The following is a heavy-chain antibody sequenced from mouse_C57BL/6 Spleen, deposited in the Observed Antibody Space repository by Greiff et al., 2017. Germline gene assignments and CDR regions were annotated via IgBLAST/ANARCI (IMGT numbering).Heavy chain of an antibody. CDR2: IDPSDSYT. CDR3: ARRCGRSSNEGDAMDY. Sequence: VQRVQSGAELVKPGASVKLSCKASGYTFTSYWMHWVKQRPGQGLEWIGEIDPSDSYTNYNQKFKGKSTLTVDKSSNTAYMQLSSLPSEDSAVYSCARRCGRSSNEGDAMDYWGQGTSVTVSA. V-gene: IGHV1-69*01. J-gene: IGHJ4*01. CDR1: GYTFTSYW.